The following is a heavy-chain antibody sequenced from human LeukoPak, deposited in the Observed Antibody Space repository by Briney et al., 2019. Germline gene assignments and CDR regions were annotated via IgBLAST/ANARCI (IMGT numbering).Heavy chain of an antibody. CDR2: IKQDGSEK. D-gene: IGHD3-3*01. Sequence: GGSLRLSCAASGFTFSSYWMSWVRQAPGKGLEWVANIKQDGSEKYYVDSVKGRFTISRDNAKNSLYLQMNSLRAEDTAVYYCARDLLDFWSGSPRGNWFDPWGQGTLVTVSS. J-gene: IGHJ5*02. CDR3: ARDLLDFWSGSPRGNWFDP. V-gene: IGHV3-7*01. CDR1: GFTFSSYW.